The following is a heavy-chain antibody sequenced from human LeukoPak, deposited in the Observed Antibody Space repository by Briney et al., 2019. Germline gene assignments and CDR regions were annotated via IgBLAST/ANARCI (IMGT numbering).Heavy chain of an antibody. CDR2: IYYSGST. D-gene: IGHD1-26*01. CDR1: GGSISSSSHY. J-gene: IGHJ4*02. Sequence: SETLSLTCAVSGGSISSSSHYWGWIRQPPGKGLEWVGSIYYSGSTYYNPPLKSRVTISVDTSKNQFSLKLSSVTAADTAVYFCARTYIVGPTRHFDYWGQGTLVTVSS. V-gene: IGHV4-39*01. CDR3: ARTYIVGPTRHFDY.